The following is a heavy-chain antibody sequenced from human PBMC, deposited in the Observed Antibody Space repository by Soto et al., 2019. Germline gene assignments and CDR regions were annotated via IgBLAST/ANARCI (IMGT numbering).Heavy chain of an antibody. CDR3: ARVSGSYYYGMDV. Sequence: QVQLQESGPGLVKPSGTLSLTCAVSGGAISSSNWWSWVRQPPGKGLEWIGEIYHSGSTNYNPSLTSRVTISVDKSKNQFSLKPSSVTAADTAVYYCARVSGSYYYGMDVWGQGITVTVSS. D-gene: IGHD1-26*01. J-gene: IGHJ6*02. CDR2: IYHSGST. CDR1: GGAISSSNW. V-gene: IGHV4-4*02.